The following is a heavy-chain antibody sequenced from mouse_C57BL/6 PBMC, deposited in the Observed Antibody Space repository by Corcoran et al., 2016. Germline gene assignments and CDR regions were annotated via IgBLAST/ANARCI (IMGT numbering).Heavy chain of an antibody. D-gene: IGHD2-12*01. J-gene: IGHJ3*01. CDR3: ARSTLLRWVAY. CDR2: IYPRDGST. V-gene: IGHV1-85*01. Sequence: QVQLQQSGPGLVKPGASVKLSCKASGYTFPSYAINWVKQRPGQGRECIGWIYPRDGSTKYNEKFKGKATLTVDTSSSTAYMELHSLTSEDSAVYFWARSTLLRWVAYWGQGTLVTVSA. CDR1: GYTFPSYA.